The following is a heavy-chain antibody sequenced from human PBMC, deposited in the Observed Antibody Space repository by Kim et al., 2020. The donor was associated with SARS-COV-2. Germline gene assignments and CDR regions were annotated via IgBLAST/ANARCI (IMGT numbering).Heavy chain of an antibody. CDR2: ISGSGGGK. CDR3: ARSVWVFGSHTYC. CDR1: GFTFSRAG. V-gene: IGHV3-23*01. D-gene: IGHD2-15*01. Sequence: GGSLRLSCAATGFTFSRAGMIWVRQAPGRGLEWVSNISGSGGGKDYSESVKGRFTISRDNSKNTLYLHMNSLRAEVTAVYYCARSVWVFGSHTYCWG. J-gene: IGHJ6*01.